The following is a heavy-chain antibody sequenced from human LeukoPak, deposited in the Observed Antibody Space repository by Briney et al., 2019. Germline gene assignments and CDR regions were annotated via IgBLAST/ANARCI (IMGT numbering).Heavy chain of an antibody. J-gene: IGHJ4*02. Sequence: GGSLRLSCAASGFTFSSYAMHWVRQAPGKGLEWVAVISYDGSNKYYADSVKGRFTISRDNSKNTLYLQVNSLRAEDTAVYYCARGYGDYDYWGQGTLVTVSS. CDR2: ISYDGSNK. D-gene: IGHD4-17*01. CDR3: ARGYGDYDY. CDR1: GFTFSSYA. V-gene: IGHV3-30-3*01.